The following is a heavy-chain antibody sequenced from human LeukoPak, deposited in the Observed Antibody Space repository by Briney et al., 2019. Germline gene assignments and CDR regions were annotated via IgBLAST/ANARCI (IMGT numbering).Heavy chain of an antibody. CDR2: INPSSGVA. CDR1: GYTFTDYY. CDR3: AKDAHNRYWFDP. V-gene: IGHV1-2*02. D-gene: IGHD5-24*01. Sequence: ASVRLSCKTFGYTFTDYYLHWVRQAPGQGPEWMGWINPSSGVASFAQKFQGRITMTRDTSISTSYMELNSLRSEDTAVYYCAKDAHNRYWFDPWGQGILVTVSS. J-gene: IGHJ5*02.